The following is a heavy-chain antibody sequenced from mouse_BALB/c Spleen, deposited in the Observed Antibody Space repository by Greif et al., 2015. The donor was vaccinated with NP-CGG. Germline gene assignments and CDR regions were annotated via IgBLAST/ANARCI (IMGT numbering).Heavy chain of an antibody. V-gene: IGHV10-1*02. D-gene: IGHD1-1*01. CDR1: GFAFNTYA. Sequence: EVKLVESGGGLVQPKGSLKLSCAASGFAFNTYAMNWVRQAPGKGLEWVARIRSKSNNYATYYADSVKDRFTISRDDSQSMLYLQMNNLKTEDTAMYYCVREDGYYYGSSPFAYWGQGTLVTVSA. J-gene: IGHJ3*01. CDR2: IRSKSNNYAT. CDR3: VREDGYYYGSSPFAY.